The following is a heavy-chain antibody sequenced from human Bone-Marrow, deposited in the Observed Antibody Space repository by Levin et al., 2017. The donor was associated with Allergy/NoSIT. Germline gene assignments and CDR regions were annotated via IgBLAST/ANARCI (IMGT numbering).Heavy chain of an antibody. V-gene: IGHV2-70*04. J-gene: IGHJ4*02. CDR3: ARMSSCISGVCHFDY. Sequence: VSGPTLVKPTQTLRLTCTFSGFSLTTGGMRVSWIRQPPGKALEWLARIDWDDDKFYTPSLETRLTISKDTSEDQVVLTLTNMEAVDTATYYCARMSSCISGVCHFDYWGQGILVTVSS. D-gene: IGHD2-8*01. CDR1: GFSLTTGGMR. CDR2: IDWDDDK.